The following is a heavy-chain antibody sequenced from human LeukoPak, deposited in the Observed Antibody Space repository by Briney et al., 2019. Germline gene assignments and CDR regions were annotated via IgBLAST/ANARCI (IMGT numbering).Heavy chain of an antibody. D-gene: IGHD6-19*01. CDR1: GYDFTTYW. Sequence: PGESLKISCKISGYDFTTYWIGWVRQMPGKGLECMGIIWPGDSDTRYSPSFQGQVTISADKSISTAYLQWSSLKASDTAMYYCARLIAVARTMFDYWGQGTLVTVSS. V-gene: IGHV5-51*01. CDR2: IWPGDSDT. J-gene: IGHJ4*02. CDR3: ARLIAVARTMFDY.